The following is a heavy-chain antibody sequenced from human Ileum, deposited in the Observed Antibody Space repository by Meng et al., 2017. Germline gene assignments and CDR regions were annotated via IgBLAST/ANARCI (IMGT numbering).Heavy chain of an antibody. CDR1: GFTFSGLD. CDR2: IKSKVENYAT. Sequence: VEAGALGGGVVRLGGLLKLPLADSGFTFSGLDFHWVLQASGKGLEWVGRIKSKVENYATAYAASVRGRFTLSRDDLENTVYLQMNSLKAEDTAVYYCTHGHLAGTFFDYWSQGILVTVSS. J-gene: IGHJ4*02. D-gene: IGHD1-1*01. V-gene: IGHV3-73*01. CDR3: THGHLAGTFFDY.